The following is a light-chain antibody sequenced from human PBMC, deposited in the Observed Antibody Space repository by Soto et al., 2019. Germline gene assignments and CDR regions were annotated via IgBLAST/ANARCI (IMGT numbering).Light chain of an antibody. Sequence: IRMTQSPSSLSASVKDRVTIACRESQNIKNYLNWYQQKPGKAPKLLIYASSSLQSGVPSRFSGSGSGTEFTLTISSLQPEDFATYYCLQPNTYPLTFGGGTKVDIK. V-gene: IGKV1-17*01. CDR3: LQPNTYPLT. J-gene: IGKJ4*01. CDR2: ASS. CDR1: QNIKNY.